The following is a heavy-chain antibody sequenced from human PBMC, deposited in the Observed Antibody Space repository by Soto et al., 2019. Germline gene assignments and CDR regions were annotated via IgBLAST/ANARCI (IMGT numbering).Heavy chain of an antibody. CDR2: IIPIFGTA. CDR3: AREDTMVRGVIFDY. CDR1: GCTFSSYA. V-gene: IGHV1-69*06. Sequence: ASVKVSCKASGCTFSSYAISWVRQAPGQGLEWLGGIIPIFGTANYAQKFQGRVTITADKSTSTAYMELSSLRSEDTAVYYCAREDTMVRGVIFDYWGQGTLVTVSS. J-gene: IGHJ4*02. D-gene: IGHD3-10*01.